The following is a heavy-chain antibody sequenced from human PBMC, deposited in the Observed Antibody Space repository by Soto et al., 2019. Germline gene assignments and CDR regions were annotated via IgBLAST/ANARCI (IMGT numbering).Heavy chain of an antibody. J-gene: IGHJ4*02. Sequence: QVQLQESGPGLVKPSGTLSLTCAVSGGSIGSSNWWSWVRQPPGKGLEWIGEIYDSGSTNYNPSFKSRVTISLDKSKNQFSLKLSSVSAADTAVYYCARLKTYDILNKSDYWGQGSLVTVSS. CDR3: ARLKTYDILNKSDY. CDR2: IYDSGST. V-gene: IGHV4-4*02. CDR1: GGSIGSSNW. D-gene: IGHD3-9*01.